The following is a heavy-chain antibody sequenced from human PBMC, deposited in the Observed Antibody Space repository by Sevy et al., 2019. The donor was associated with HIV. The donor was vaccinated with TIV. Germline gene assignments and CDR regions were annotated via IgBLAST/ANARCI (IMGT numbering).Heavy chain of an antibody. CDR1: GFTFSDYY. J-gene: IGHJ4*02. CDR2: ISGRSSYI. V-gene: IGHV3-21*06. CDR3: ARDGGCSSTSCLLYFDS. D-gene: IGHD2-2*01. Sequence: GGSLRLSCAASGFTFSDYYMNWVRQAPGKGLEWVSPISGRSSYIHYADSVRGRFTISRDNAKNSLYLQMNSLRADDTAVYFCARDGGCSSTSCLLYFDSWGQGALVTVSS.